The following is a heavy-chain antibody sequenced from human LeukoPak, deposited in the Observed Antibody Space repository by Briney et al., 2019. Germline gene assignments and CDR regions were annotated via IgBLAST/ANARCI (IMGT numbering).Heavy chain of an antibody. CDR2: IIPIFGTA. CDR3: ARSGVIVVINQRADAFDI. J-gene: IGHJ3*02. Sequence: SVKVSCKASGGTFSSYAISWVRQAPGQGLEWMGGIIPIFGTANYAQKFQGRVTITTDESTSTAYMELSSLRSEDTDVYYCARSGVIVVINQRADAFDIWGQGTMVTVSS. CDR1: GGTFSSYA. D-gene: IGHD3-22*01. V-gene: IGHV1-69*05.